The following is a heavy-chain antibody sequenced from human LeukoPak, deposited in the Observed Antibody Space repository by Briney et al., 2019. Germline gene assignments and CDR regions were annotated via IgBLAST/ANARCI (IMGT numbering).Heavy chain of an antibody. Sequence: GGSLRLSCAASGFTFSIYWMSWVRQAPGKGLEWVANIKQDGSEKYYVDSVRGRFTISRDNAKNSLYLQMNSLRAEDTAVYYCARRDWGTVTIFGHPPTYFFGYWGQGYLGTVSS. CDR2: IKQDGSEK. CDR3: ARRDWGTVTIFGHPPTYFFGY. J-gene: IGHJ4*02. V-gene: IGHV3-7*01. CDR1: GFTFSIYW. D-gene: IGHD4-11*01.